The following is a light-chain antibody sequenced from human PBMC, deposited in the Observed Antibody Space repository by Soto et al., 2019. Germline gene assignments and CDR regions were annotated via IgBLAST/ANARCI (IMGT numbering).Light chain of an antibody. CDR2: DVT. J-gene: IGLJ1*01. Sequence: QSALTQPRSVSGSPGQSVTISCTGTSSDVGGYNYVSWYQQHPGEAPKLMIYDVTKRPSGVPDRFSGSKSGTSATLGITGFQTGDEADYYCGSWDSSLSAYVFGTGTKVTVL. CDR1: SSDVGGYNY. V-gene: IGLV2-11*01. CDR3: GSWDSSLSAYV.